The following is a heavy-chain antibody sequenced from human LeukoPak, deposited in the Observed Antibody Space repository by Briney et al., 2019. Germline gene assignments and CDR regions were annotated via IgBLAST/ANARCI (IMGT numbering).Heavy chain of an antibody. Sequence: SVKVSCKASGGTFSSYAISWVRQAPGQGLEWMGGIIPIFGTANYAQKFQGRVTITADESTSTAYMELSSLRSEDTAVYYCAREGEYSSSHLDYWGQGTLVTVSS. J-gene: IGHJ4*02. CDR1: GGTFSSYA. CDR2: IIPIFGTA. D-gene: IGHD6-6*01. CDR3: AREGEYSSSHLDY. V-gene: IGHV1-69*13.